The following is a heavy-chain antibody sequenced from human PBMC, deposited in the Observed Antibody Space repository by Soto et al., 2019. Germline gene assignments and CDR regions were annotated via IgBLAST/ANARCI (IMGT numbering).Heavy chain of an antibody. CDR3: ASTMSADYYGMDI. V-gene: IGHV1-46*03. J-gene: IGHJ6*02. CDR1: GYSFTSYY. CDR2: INPSGGST. Sequence: GASVKVSSKASGYSFTSYYMHWLRQAPGQGLEWMGIINPSGGSTSYAQKFQGRVTMTRDTSTSTVYMELSSLRSEDTAVYYCASTMSADYYGMDIWGQGTTVTVS. D-gene: IGHD3-22*01.